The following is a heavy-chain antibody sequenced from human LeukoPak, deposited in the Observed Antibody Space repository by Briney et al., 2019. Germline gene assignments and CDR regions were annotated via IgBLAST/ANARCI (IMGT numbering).Heavy chain of an antibody. CDR1: GYSISSGYY. J-gene: IGHJ6*03. CDR2: IYHSGST. CDR3: SRDQPYMDV. V-gene: IGHV4-38-2*02. Sequence: SETLSLTCIVSGYSISSGYYWVWIRQPPGNGLEWIGSIYHSGSTLYNPSLKSRATISVDTSKNKFSLKLSSVTAADTAMYYCSRDQPYMDVWGEGTTVTVSS.